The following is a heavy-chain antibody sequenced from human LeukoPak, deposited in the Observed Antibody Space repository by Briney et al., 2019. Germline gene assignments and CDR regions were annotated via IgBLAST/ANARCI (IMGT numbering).Heavy chain of an antibody. Sequence: GGSLRLSCAASGFSFNIYAMSWVRQAPGKGLEWVSGISGSGATTYYADSVKGRFTVSRGNSKSTLYLQMSSLRAEDTAVYYCAKDRDCTSSCCYFDYWGRGTLVTVSS. CDR3: AKDRDCTSSCCYFDY. CDR2: ISGSGATT. J-gene: IGHJ4*02. CDR1: GFSFNIYA. D-gene: IGHD2-2*01. V-gene: IGHV3-23*01.